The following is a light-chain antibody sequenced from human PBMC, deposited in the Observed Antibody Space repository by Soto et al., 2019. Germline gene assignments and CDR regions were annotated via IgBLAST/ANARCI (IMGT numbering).Light chain of an antibody. J-gene: IGKJ4*01. CDR2: GAS. CDR1: QSVSSN. Sequence: EIVMTQSPATLSVSPGERVTLSCRASQSVSSNLAWYQQKPGQAPRLLIYGASTRATGIPDRFSGSGSGTEFTLTISSLQSEDFAVYCCQQYNNWPPLTFGGGTKVETK. V-gene: IGKV3-15*01. CDR3: QQYNNWPPLT.